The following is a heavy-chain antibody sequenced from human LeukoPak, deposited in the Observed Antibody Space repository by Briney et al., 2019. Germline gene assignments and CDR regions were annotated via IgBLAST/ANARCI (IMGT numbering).Heavy chain of an antibody. V-gene: IGHV3-53*01. CDR2: MYTGGTT. D-gene: IGHD3-16*01. J-gene: IGHJ4*02. Sequence: GGSLRLSCAASGFTVSGTHMSWVRQAPGKGLEWVCAMYTGGTTYYADSVTGRFTISRDNSKNTLYLHMNSLRAEDTAVYYCAKDEATSGGGLASWGQGTLVSVSS. CDR1: GFTVSGTH. CDR3: AKDEATSGGGLAS.